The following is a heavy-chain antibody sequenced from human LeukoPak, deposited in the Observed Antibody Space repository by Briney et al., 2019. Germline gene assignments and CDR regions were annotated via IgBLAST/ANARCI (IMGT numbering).Heavy chain of an antibody. CDR1: GGSFSGYY. Sequence: SETLSLTCAVYGGSFSGYYWSWIRQPPGKGLEWIGEINHSGSTKYNPSLKSRVTISVDTSKNQFSLKLSSVTAADTAVYYRARDGSGSPRFDYWGQGTLVTVSS. D-gene: IGHD3-10*01. CDR3: ARDGSGSPRFDY. J-gene: IGHJ4*02. CDR2: INHSGST. V-gene: IGHV4-34*01.